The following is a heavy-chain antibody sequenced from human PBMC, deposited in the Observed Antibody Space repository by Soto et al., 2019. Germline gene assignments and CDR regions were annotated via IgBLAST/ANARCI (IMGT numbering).Heavy chain of an antibody. J-gene: IGHJ2*01. CDR1: GVSISSGGYS. CDR3: ASRDGYKIDWYFDL. D-gene: IGHD5-12*01. V-gene: IGHV4-30-2*01. Sequence: QLQLQESGSGLVKPSQTLSLTCAVSGVSISSGGYSWSWIRQPPGKGLEWLGYIHHSGSTYYTPSLKSRVTISVDRSKNQFSLKLSSVTAADTAVYYCASRDGYKIDWYFDLWGRGTLVTVSS. CDR2: IHHSGST.